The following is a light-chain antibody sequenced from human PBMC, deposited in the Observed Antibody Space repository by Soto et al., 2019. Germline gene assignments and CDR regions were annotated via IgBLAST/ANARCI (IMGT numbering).Light chain of an antibody. CDR1: QSVSDSY. CDR3: QHYGTSAL. CDR2: AS. J-gene: IGKJ3*01. Sequence: EIVLTQSPGTLSLSPGERATLSCRASQSVSDSYLAWYQQKPGQAPRLLIYASSRATGIPDMFSGSGSGTDFTLSISRLEPEDFAVYYWQHYGTSALFGPGTKVDIK. V-gene: IGKV3-20*01.